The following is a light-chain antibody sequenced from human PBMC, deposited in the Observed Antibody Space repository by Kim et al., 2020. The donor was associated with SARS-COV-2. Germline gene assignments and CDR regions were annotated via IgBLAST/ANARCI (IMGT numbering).Light chain of an antibody. CDR2: GAF. CDR1: LSIRSIL. V-gene: IGKV3-20*01. Sequence: LSPGEKACRACRGSLSIRSILLAWYQQKPGQPPRLLIYGAFKRVAGIPDRFSGSGSGTDFTLTISRPEPEDFAMYYCQQYGSSPYTFGQGTKLEI. CDR3: QQYGSSPYT. J-gene: IGKJ2*01.